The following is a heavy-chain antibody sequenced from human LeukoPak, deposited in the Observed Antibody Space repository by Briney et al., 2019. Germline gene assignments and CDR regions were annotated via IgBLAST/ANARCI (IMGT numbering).Heavy chain of an antibody. CDR3: AKDTGYYYDSSGTTDY. D-gene: IGHD3-22*01. J-gene: IGHJ4*02. Sequence: GGSLRLSCAASGFTFSSYSMNWVRQAPGKGLEWVSSISRSSNYKYYADSVKGRFTISRDNAKNSLYLQMNSLRAEDTALYYCAKDTGYYYDSSGTTDYWGQGTLVTVSS. CDR1: GFTFSSYS. V-gene: IGHV3-21*04. CDR2: ISRSSNYK.